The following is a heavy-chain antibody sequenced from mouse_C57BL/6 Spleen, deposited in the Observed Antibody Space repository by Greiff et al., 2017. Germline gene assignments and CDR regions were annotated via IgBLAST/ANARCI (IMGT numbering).Heavy chain of an antibody. V-gene: IGHV1-55*01. Sequence: QVQLQQPGAELVKPGASVKMSCTASGYTFTSYWITWVKQRPGQGLEWIGDIYPGSGSTNYNEKFKSKATLTVDTSSSTAYMQLSSLTSEDSAVXYCARTYSYYGSSFDYWGQGTTLTVSA. CDR1: GYTFTSYW. CDR3: ARTYSYYGSSFDY. CDR2: IYPGSGST. J-gene: IGHJ2*01. D-gene: IGHD1-1*01.